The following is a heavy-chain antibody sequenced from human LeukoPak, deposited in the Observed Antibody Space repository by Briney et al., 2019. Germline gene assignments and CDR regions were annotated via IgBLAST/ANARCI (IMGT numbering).Heavy chain of an antibody. CDR3: ARRWAEGDYSPYWYFDL. V-gene: IGHV3-30*07. CDR2: ISYDGSNK. Sequence: GGSLRLSCAASGFTFNNYAMHWVRQAPGKGLEWVAVISYDGSNKYYADSVKGRLTISRDNAKNSLYLQMISLRAEDTAVYYCARRWAEGDYSPYWYFDLWGRGTLVTVSS. CDR1: GFTFNNYA. D-gene: IGHD4-17*01. J-gene: IGHJ2*01.